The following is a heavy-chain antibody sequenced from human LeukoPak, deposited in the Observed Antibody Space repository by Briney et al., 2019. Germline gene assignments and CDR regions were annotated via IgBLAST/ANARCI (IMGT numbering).Heavy chain of an antibody. Sequence: GGSLRLSCAASGFTFSSYWMSWVRQAPGKGLEWVANIKQDGSEKYYVDSVKGRFTISRDNAKNSLYLQMSSLRAEDTAVYYCARDGYCSGGSCRPPPDYWGQGTLVTVSS. CDR1: GFTFSSYW. V-gene: IGHV3-7*01. D-gene: IGHD2-15*01. CDR3: ARDGYCSGGSCRPPPDY. J-gene: IGHJ4*02. CDR2: IKQDGSEK.